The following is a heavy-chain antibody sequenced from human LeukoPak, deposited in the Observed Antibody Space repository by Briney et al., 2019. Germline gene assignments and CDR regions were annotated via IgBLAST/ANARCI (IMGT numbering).Heavy chain of an antibody. J-gene: IGHJ3*02. CDR3: ARGMGYSYGHPQGAFDI. CDR2: MSAYNGKT. V-gene: IGHV1-18*01. D-gene: IGHD5-18*01. Sequence: GASVKVSCKASGGTFSSYAISWVRQAPGQGLEWMGWMSAYNGKTNYAHSLQGRVTVTADTSTSTAYMELRSLRSGDTAVYYCARGMGYSYGHPQGAFDIWGQGTMVTVSS. CDR1: GGTFSSYA.